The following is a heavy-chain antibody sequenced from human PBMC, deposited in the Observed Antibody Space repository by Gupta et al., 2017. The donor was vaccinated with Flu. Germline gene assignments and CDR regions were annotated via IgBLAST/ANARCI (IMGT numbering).Heavy chain of an antibody. D-gene: IGHD1-14*01. V-gene: IGHV1-18*01. J-gene: IGHJ5*02. CDR1: GYTFTSYG. CDR3: ARSQIPRTRGQPPIRGTLDP. Sequence: QVQLVQSGAEVKKPGASVKVSCKASGYTFTSYGISWVRQAPGQGLEWMGWISAYNGNTNYAQKLQGRVTMTTDTSTSTAYMELRSLRSDDTAVYYCARSQIPRTRGQPPIRGTLDPWGQGTLVTVSS. CDR2: ISAYNGNT.